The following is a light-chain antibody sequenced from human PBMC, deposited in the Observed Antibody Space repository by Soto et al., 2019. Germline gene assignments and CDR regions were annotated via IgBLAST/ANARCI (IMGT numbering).Light chain of an antibody. CDR2: DVS. CDR3: SSYTGSSTLVV. Sequence: QSALTQPASVSGSPGQSITISCTGNSSDVGGYNYVSWYQQHPGKAPKLMIYDVSNRPSGVSNRFSGSKSGNTASLTISGLQAEDEADYYCSSYTGSSTLVVFGGGTKLTVL. CDR1: SSDVGGYNY. J-gene: IGLJ2*01. V-gene: IGLV2-14*01.